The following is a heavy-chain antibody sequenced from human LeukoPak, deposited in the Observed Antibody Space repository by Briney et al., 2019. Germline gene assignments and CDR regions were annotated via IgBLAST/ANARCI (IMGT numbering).Heavy chain of an antibody. CDR1: GYTFTSYG. D-gene: IGHD3-3*01. CDR3: ARVRITIFGVVIPWFDP. CDR2: ISAYNGNT. Sequence: GASVKVPCKASGYTFTSYGISWVRQAPGQGLEWMGWISAYNGNTNYAQKLQGRVTMTTDTSTSTAYMELRSLRSDDTAVYYCARVRITIFGVVIPWFDPWGQGTLVTVSS. J-gene: IGHJ5*02. V-gene: IGHV1-18*01.